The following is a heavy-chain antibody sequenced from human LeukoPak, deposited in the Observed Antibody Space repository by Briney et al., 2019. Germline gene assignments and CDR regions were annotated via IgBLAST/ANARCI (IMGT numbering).Heavy chain of an antibody. CDR1: GYTFTGYY. Sequence: ASVKVSCKASGYTFTGYYMHWVRQATGQGLEWMGWMNPNSGNTGYAQKLQGRVTMTRNTSISTAYMELSSLRSEDTAVYYCARDHTLDAFDIWGQGTMVTVSS. J-gene: IGHJ3*02. V-gene: IGHV1-8*02. CDR2: MNPNSGNT. CDR3: ARDHTLDAFDI. D-gene: IGHD2-2*02.